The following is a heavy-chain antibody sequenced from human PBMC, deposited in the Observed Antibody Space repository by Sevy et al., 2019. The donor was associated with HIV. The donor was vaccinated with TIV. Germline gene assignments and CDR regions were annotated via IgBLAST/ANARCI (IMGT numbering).Heavy chain of an antibody. Sequence: ASVKVSCKASGYTFTSYGISWVRQAPGQGLEWMGWISAYNGNRNYAQKLQGRVTMTTDTSTSTAYMELRSLRSDDTAVYYCARGAGYSYGLDYYYYYGMDVWGQGTTVTVSS. V-gene: IGHV1-18*01. J-gene: IGHJ6*02. CDR1: GYTFTSYG. CDR3: ARGAGYSYGLDYYYYYGMDV. CDR2: ISAYNGNR. D-gene: IGHD5-18*01.